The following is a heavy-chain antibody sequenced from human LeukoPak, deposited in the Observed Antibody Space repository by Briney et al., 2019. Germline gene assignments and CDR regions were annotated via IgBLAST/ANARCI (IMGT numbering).Heavy chain of an antibody. CDR3: AKDSSSSSGDYYYYMDV. CDR1: GFTFSSYN. D-gene: IGHD6-6*01. V-gene: IGHV3-43D*03. Sequence: GGSLRLSCAASGFTFSSYNMHWVRQAPGKGLEWVSLISWDGGSTYYADSVKGRFTISRDNSKNSLYLQMNSLRAEDTALYYCAKDSSSSSGDYYYYMDVWGKGTTVTVSS. J-gene: IGHJ6*03. CDR2: ISWDGGST.